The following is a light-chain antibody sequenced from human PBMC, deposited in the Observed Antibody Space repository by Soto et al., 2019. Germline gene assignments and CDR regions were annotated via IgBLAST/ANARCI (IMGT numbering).Light chain of an antibody. CDR2: SDE. J-gene: IGLJ2*01. CDR1: NSTIGENT. CDR3: SACDDRRNGVV. Sequence: QAVGTQPPSASGTPGQRVTISCSGSNSTIGENTVNWYQQLPGTAPKLLLYSDEQRPSGVPDRFSGSKSGTSGSLAISGLQSEDEADDYWSACDDRRNGVVVGGGTELTVL. V-gene: IGLV1-44*01.